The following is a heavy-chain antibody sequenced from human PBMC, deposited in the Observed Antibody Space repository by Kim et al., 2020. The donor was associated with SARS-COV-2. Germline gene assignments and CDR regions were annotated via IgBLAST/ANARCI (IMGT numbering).Heavy chain of an antibody. CDR2: IYSGGST. V-gene: IGHV3-53*01. CDR3: ARDRAGGGYYDYVWGSQYYYYGMDV. CDR1: GFTVSSNY. J-gene: IGHJ6*02. Sequence: GGSLRLSCAASGFTVSSNYMSWVRQAPGKGLEWVSVIYSGGSTYYADSVKGRFTISRDNSKNTLYLQMNSLRAEDTAVYYCARDRAGGGYYDYVWGSQYYYYGMDVWGQGTTVTVS. D-gene: IGHD3-16*01.